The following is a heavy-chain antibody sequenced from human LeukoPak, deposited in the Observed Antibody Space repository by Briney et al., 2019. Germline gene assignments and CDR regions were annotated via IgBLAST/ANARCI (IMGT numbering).Heavy chain of an antibody. Sequence: SETLSLTCAVFGGSFSGYYWSWIRQPPGKGLEWIGEINHSGSTNYNPSLKSRVTISVDTSKNQFSLKLSSVTAADTAVYYCARAWDYDSSGNLPFDYWGQGTLVTVSS. V-gene: IGHV4-34*01. CDR2: INHSGST. J-gene: IGHJ4*02. CDR3: ARAWDYDSSGNLPFDY. D-gene: IGHD3-22*01. CDR1: GGSFSGYY.